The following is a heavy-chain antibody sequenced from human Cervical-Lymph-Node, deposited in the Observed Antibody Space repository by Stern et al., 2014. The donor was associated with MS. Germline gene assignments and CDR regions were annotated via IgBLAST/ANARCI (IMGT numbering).Heavy chain of an antibody. Sequence: QVTLKESGPTLVKPTQTLTLTCTFSGFSLSTSGVGVGWIRQPPGKALEWLAPIYWDDDKRYSPSLKSRLTITKDTSKNQVVLTMTNMDPVDTATYYCAQKKDSGSWEGSRFGYFDYWGQGTLVTVSS. J-gene: IGHJ4*02. CDR3: AQKKDSGSWEGSRFGYFDY. CDR1: GFSLSTSGVG. D-gene: IGHD1-26*01. V-gene: IGHV2-5*02. CDR2: IYWDDDK.